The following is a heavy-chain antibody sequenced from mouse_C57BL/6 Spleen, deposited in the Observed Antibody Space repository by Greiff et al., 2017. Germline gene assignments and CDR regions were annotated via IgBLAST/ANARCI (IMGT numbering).Heavy chain of an antibody. CDR2: IDPSDSYT. V-gene: IGHV1-50*01. CDR3: ARGGKNPYYFDD. J-gene: IGHJ2*01. CDR1: GYTFTSYW. Sequence: QVQLQQPGAELVKPGASVKLSCKASGYTFTSYWMQWVKQRPGQGLEWIGEIDPSDSYTNYNQKFKGKATLTVDTSSSTAYMQLSSLTSEDSAVYYCARGGKNPYYFDDWGQGTTLTVSS.